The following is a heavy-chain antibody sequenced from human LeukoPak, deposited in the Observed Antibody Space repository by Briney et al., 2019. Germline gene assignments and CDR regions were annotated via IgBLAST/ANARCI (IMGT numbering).Heavy chain of an antibody. D-gene: IGHD2-2*01. J-gene: IGHJ4*02. CDR2: INPNSGGT. Sequence: GASVKVSCKASGYTFTGYYMHWVRQAPGQGLEWMGWINPNSGGTNYAQKFQGRVTMTRDTSISTAYMELSRLRSDDTAVYYCASGWCSSTSCYEIDYWGQGTLVTVSS. CDR1: GYTFTGYY. V-gene: IGHV1-2*02. CDR3: ASGWCSSTSCYEIDY.